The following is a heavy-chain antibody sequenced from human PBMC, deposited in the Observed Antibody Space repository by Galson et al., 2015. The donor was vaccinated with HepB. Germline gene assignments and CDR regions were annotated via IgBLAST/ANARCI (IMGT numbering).Heavy chain of an antibody. J-gene: IGHJ6*03. CDR1: GGTFSSYA. Sequence: SVKVSCKASGGTFSSYAISWVRQAPGQGLEWMGGIIPIFGTANYAQKFQGRVTITADESTSTAYMELSSLRSEDTAVYYCARVGAAAGPMYYYYMDVWGKGTTVTVSS. CDR2: IIPIFGTA. CDR3: ARVGAAAGPMYYYYMDV. V-gene: IGHV1-69*13. D-gene: IGHD6-13*01.